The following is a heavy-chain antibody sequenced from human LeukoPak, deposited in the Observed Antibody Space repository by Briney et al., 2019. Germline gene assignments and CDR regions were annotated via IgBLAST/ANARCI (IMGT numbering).Heavy chain of an antibody. CDR3: AKRGLAAALFR. CDR2: ISGSGGST. D-gene: IGHD6-13*01. Sequence: GGSLRLSCATSGFTFSSYAMSWVRQAPGKGLEWVSDISGSGGSTYYADSVKGRFTISRDNSKNTLYLQMNRLRAEDTAVYYCAKRGLAAALFRWGQGTLVTVSS. J-gene: IGHJ4*02. V-gene: IGHV3-23*01. CDR1: GFTFSSYA.